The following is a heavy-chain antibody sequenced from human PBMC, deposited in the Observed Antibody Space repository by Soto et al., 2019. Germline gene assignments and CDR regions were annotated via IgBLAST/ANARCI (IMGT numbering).Heavy chain of an antibody. Sequence: QVQLVQSGGEVKKPGASVKVSCKASGYTFTSYGISWVRQAPGQGLEWMGWISTYNGNTHYVQNLKGRVTMTTDTSTSTAYMELGSLRSDDTAVYYCARDPDYDYVWGTYRLERNYYGVDVWGQGTTVTVSS. CDR3: ARDPDYDYVWGTYRLERNYYGVDV. CDR1: GYTFTSYG. J-gene: IGHJ6*02. D-gene: IGHD3-16*02. V-gene: IGHV1-18*01. CDR2: ISTYNGNT.